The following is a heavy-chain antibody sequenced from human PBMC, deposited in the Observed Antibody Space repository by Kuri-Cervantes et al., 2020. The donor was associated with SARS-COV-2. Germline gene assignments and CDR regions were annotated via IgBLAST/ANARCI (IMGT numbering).Heavy chain of an antibody. Sequence: SETLSLTCTVSGCSISSSSYYWCWIRQPPGKGLEWIGSIYYSGSTYYNPSLKSRVTISVDTSKNQFSLKLSSVTAADTAVYYCARQMMSSITIFGVVITRNWFDPWGQGTLVTVSS. CDR1: GCSISSSSYY. CDR3: ARQMMSSITIFGVVITRNWFDP. V-gene: IGHV4-39*01. CDR2: IYYSGST. D-gene: IGHD3-3*01. J-gene: IGHJ5*02.